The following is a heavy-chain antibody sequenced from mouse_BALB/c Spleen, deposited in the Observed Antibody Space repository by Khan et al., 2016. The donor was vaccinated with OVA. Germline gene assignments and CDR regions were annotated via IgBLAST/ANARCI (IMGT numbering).Heavy chain of an antibody. CDR1: GFSLTNYG. D-gene: IGHD2-10*01. CDR3: ARQPYYHYYIMDY. CDR2: IWSDGST. J-gene: IGHJ4*01. Sequence: QVQLKQSGPGLVAPSQSLSITCTISGFSLTNYGVHWVRQPPGKGLEWLVVIWSDGSTTYNSALISRLSISKDNSKSQVFLKMNSLQTEDTAVYDCARQPYYHYYIMDYWGQGTSVTVSS. V-gene: IGHV2-6-1*01.